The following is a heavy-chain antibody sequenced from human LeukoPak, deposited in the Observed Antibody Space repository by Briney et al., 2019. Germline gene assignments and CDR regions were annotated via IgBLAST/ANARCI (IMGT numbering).Heavy chain of an antibody. Sequence: ASVKVSCKASGYTFTSNSINWVRQAAGQGLEWMGWISTYNGETIYAQKVQGRVTMTTDTSTSTAYMELRSLRSDDTAVYYCAKDRWRDGSSSFDNWGQGTLVTVSS. V-gene: IGHV1-18*01. CDR1: GYTFTSNS. D-gene: IGHD6-6*01. J-gene: IGHJ4*02. CDR2: ISTYNGET. CDR3: AKDRWRDGSSSFDN.